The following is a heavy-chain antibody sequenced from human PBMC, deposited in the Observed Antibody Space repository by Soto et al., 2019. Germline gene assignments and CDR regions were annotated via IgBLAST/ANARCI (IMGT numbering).Heavy chain of an antibody. Sequence: PRGSLRLSCAAYGFTFNSYASNWVRQAPGKGLEWVACIIGNSEATYYADSVKGRFTISRDNSNHILYLQLSSLRVEDTAIYYCAKDLRPDGRYDLDYWGQGTQVTVSS. CDR1: GFTFNSYA. CDR3: AKDLRPDGRYDLDY. V-gene: IGHV3-23*01. CDR2: IIGNSEAT. J-gene: IGHJ4*02. D-gene: IGHD3-3*01.